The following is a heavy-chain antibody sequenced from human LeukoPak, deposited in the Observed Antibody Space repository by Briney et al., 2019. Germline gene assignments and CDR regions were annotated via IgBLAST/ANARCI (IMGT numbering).Heavy chain of an antibody. CDR3: ARPGYCSGGSCPYYFDY. CDR2: IYPGDSDT. D-gene: IGHD2-15*01. V-gene: IGHV5-51*01. J-gene: IGHJ4*02. Sequence: GESLKISCQGSGYSFTSYLMGWVRQMPGKGLEWMGIIYPGDSDTRYSPSFQGQVTISADKSISTAYLQWSSLKASDTAMYYCARPGYCSGGSCPYYFDYWGQGTLVTVSS. CDR1: GYSFTSYL.